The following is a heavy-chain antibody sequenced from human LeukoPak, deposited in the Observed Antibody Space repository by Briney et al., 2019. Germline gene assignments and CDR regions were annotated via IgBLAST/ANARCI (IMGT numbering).Heavy chain of an antibody. D-gene: IGHD2-8*01. CDR3: AKDARGMLPTYYFDY. J-gene: IGHJ4*02. V-gene: IGHV3-9*01. Sequence: PGRSLRLSCAASGFTFDDYAMHCGRQAPGKGLEWVSGISWNSGSIGYADSVNGRFTISRDNAQNSLYLQTNSLRAEDTALYCCAKDARGMLPTYYFDYWGQGTLVTVSS. CDR1: GFTFDDYA. CDR2: ISWNSGSI.